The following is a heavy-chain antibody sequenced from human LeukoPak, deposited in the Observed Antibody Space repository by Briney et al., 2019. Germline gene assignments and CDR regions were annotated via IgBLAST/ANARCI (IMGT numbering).Heavy chain of an antibody. J-gene: IGHJ1*01. CDR2: IWYDGSKK. D-gene: IGHD6-19*01. CDR1: GFTFSRYG. Sequence: GGSLRLSCAASGFTFSRYGMHWVRQAPGKGLEWVAVIWYDGSKKNYADSVKGRFTISRDNSKNTLNLQMTSLRAEDTAVYYCARLSEDYSSGWYEEYFQYWGQGTLVIVSS. CDR3: ARLSEDYSSGWYEEYFQY. V-gene: IGHV3-33*01.